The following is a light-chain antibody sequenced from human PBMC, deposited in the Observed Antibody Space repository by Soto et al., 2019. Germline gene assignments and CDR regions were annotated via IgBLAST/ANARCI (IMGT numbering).Light chain of an antibody. CDR1: QSVSGW. V-gene: IGKV1-5*03. Sequence: DIQMTQSPSTLSASVGYTVTVTCRASQSVSGWLAWYQQKPGKAPKLLIYKASTLKSGVPSRFSGSGSGTEFTLIISSLQPDDFATYYCKQGYSTINCGQGKRRAIK. CDR2: KAS. CDR3: KQGYSTIN. J-gene: IGKJ5*01.